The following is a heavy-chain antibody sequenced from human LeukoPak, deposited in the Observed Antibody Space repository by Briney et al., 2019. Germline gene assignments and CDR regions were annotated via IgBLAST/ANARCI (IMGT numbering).Heavy chain of an antibody. CDR3: ARAEVDTAMVIYFDY. CDR1: GVTLSSYA. J-gene: IGHJ4*02. Sequence: GGSLRLSCAASGVTLSSYAMSWVRQAPGKGLEWVSVIYSGGSTYYADSVKGRFTISRDNSKNTLYLQMNSLRAEDTAVYYCARAEVDTAMVIYFDYWGQGTLVTVSS. V-gene: IGHV3-53*01. CDR2: IYSGGST. D-gene: IGHD5-18*01.